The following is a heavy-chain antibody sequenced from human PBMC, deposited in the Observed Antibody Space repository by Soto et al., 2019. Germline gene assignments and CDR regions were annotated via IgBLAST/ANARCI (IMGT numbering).Heavy chain of an antibody. Sequence: SETLSLTCTVSGGSINNGVYYWSWIRQHPGKGLQWIGYIYYSGSTYYNSSLKSRVTISLDTSKNQFSLKLSSLTAADTAVYYCARADANRNDYVWGSYRPEAFDIWGQGTMVTVSS. D-gene: IGHD3-16*02. CDR3: ARADANRNDYVWGSYRPEAFDI. CDR2: IYYSGST. V-gene: IGHV4-31*03. J-gene: IGHJ3*02. CDR1: GGSINNGVYY.